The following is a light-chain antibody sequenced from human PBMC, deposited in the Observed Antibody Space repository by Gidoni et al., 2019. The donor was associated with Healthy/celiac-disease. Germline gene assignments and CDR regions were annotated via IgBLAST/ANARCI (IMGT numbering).Light chain of an antibody. J-gene: IGKJ5*01. Sequence: EIVLTPSPGTLSLSPGERATLSCRASQSVSSSYLAWYQQKPGQAPRLLIYGASSRATGIPDRCSGSGSGTDFTLTISRLEPEDVAVYYCQQYGSSRTFGQGTRLEIK. CDR1: QSVSSSY. CDR3: QQYGSSRT. V-gene: IGKV3-20*01. CDR2: GAS.